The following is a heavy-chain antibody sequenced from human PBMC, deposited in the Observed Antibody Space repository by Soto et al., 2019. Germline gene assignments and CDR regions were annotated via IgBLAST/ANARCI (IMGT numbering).Heavy chain of an antibody. D-gene: IGHD1-26*01. CDR1: GFTFRSYW. CDR3: ARGHYQREE. J-gene: IGHJ4*02. CDR2: INQDGSET. V-gene: IGHV3-7*01. Sequence: EVQLVEPGGGWVLPGGSLGHSCAASGFTFRSYWMSWVSKAAGSGVEWVSNINQDGSETSYLVSVKGRFTISRDNAKSSLYLQMNSLSAEDTAVCFCARGHYQREEWGQGPPVTVSS.